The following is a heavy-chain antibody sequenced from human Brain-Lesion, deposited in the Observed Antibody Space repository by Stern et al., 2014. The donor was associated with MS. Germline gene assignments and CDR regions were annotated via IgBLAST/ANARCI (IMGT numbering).Heavy chain of an antibody. CDR1: GGSISSGGYY. D-gene: IGHD2-2*01. CDR3: ARGRVVPGFQYYATDV. CDR2: IFNSGST. V-gene: IGHV4-61*02. Sequence: QVQLVQSGPGLVKPSQTLSLSCTVSGGSISSGGYYWSWIRQPAGKGLEWIGRIFNSGSTSYKPSLKSRVPISIDTSKTQFSLRLNSMTAADTAVYYCARGRVVPGFQYYATDVWGQGTTVIVSS. J-gene: IGHJ6*02.